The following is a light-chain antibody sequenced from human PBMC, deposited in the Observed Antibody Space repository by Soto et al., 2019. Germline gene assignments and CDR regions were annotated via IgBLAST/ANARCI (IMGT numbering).Light chain of an antibody. V-gene: IGKV3-20*01. Sequence: EIVLPQSPGTLSLSPGERSTLSCRASQSVSSTYLAWYQQKPGQAPRLLIYRTSTRATGIPDRFSGSGSGTDFTLTISRLEPEDFAVYYCQQFGSSVTFGQGTRLEIK. CDR2: RTS. CDR1: QSVSSTY. CDR3: QQFGSSVT. J-gene: IGKJ5*01.